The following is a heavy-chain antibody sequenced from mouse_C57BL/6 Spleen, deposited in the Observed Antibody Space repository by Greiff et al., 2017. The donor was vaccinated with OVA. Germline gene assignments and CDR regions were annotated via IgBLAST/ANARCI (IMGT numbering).Heavy chain of an antibody. V-gene: IGHV1-69*01. CDR3: ARSDFTGRGFDY. CDR2: IDPSDSYT. Sequence: QVQLQQPGAELVMPGASVKLSCKASGYTFTSYWMHWVKQRPGQGLEWIGEIDPSDSYTNYNQKFKGKSTLTVDKSSSTAYMQLSSLTSEDSAVYYCARSDFTGRGFDYWGQGTTLTVSS. D-gene: IGHD4-1*01. CDR1: GYTFTSYW. J-gene: IGHJ2*01.